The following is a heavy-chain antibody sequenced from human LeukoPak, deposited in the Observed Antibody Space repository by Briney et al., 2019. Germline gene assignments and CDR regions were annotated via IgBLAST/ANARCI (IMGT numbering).Heavy chain of an antibody. Sequence: GGSLRLSCAASGIIFSNYWMSWVRQAPGKGLEWVANINQDSSEKYYVDSVKGRFTISRDNAKNSLYLQLNTLRPEDTAVYYCVQGWRDNWGQGTLVTVSS. D-gene: IGHD2-15*01. J-gene: IGHJ4*02. V-gene: IGHV3-7*01. CDR2: INQDSSEK. CDR1: GIIFSNYW. CDR3: VQGWRDN.